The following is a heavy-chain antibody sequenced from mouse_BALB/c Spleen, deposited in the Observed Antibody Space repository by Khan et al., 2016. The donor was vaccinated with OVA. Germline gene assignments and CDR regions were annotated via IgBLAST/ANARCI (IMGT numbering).Heavy chain of an antibody. CDR1: GFTFSSYT. J-gene: IGHJ3*01. CDR3: ARSNYGNFAY. CDR2: ISSGSDNT. V-gene: IGHV5-9*03. D-gene: IGHD2-1*01. Sequence: EVELVESGGGLVKPGGSLKLSCAASGFTFSSYTMSWIRQTPEKRLEWVATISSGSDNTYYPDSVKGRFTISRDNAKNNLYLQMSSLRSEDTALYYCARSNYGNFAYWGQGTLVTVSA.